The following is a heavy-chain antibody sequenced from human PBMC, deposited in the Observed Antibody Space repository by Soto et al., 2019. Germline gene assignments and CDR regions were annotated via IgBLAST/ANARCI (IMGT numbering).Heavy chain of an antibody. Sequence: QVQLQESGPGLVKPSETLSLTCTVSGGSISSYYWSWIRQPPGKGLEWIGYIYYSGSTNYNPSLTRRDPTSVDTAKPQFSLKLSSVTAADTAVYYCAGDLYGGDYWGQGTLVTVSS. CDR2: IYYSGST. J-gene: IGHJ4*02. V-gene: IGHV4-59*12. D-gene: IGHD3-10*02. CDR1: GGSISSYY. CDR3: AGDLYGGDY.